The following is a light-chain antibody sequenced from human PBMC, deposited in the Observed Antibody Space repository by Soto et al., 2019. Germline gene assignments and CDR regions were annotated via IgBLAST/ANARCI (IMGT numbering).Light chain of an antibody. CDR1: SSKIGAGYD. V-gene: IGLV1-40*01. Sequence: QPVLTQPPSVSGAPGQRVTISCTGSSSKIGAGYDVHWYQQLPGTAPKLLIYGNSNRPSGVPYRFSGSKTGTSASLAITGLQAEDEADYYCQSYDSSLSGWVFGGGTQLTVL. J-gene: IGLJ3*02. CDR3: QSYDSSLSGWV. CDR2: GNS.